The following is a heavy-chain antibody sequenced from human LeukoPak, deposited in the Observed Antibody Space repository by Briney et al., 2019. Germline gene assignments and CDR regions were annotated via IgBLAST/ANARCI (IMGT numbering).Heavy chain of an antibody. CDR2: INPNSGDT. J-gene: IGHJ4*02. Sequence: ASVKVSCKACGYTFTAYYMHWVRQAPGQGLEWMGWINPNSGDTDFAQKFQGRVTMTTDTSIGTGYMELSRLRSDDTAVYFCASSPHSSGLVAFDYWGQGTLVAVSS. D-gene: IGHD5-18*01. CDR3: ASSPHSSGLVAFDY. V-gene: IGHV1-2*02. CDR1: GYTFTAYY.